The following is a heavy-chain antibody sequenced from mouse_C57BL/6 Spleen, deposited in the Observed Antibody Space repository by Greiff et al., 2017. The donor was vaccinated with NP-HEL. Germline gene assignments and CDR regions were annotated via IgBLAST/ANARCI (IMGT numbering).Heavy chain of an antibody. CDR3: TRGDYDGAYYAMDY. J-gene: IGHJ4*01. D-gene: IGHD2-4*01. V-gene: IGHV1-15*01. CDR1: GYTFTDYE. Sequence: QVTLKESGAELVRPGASVTLSCKASGYTFTDYEMHWVKQTPVHGLEWIGAIDPETGGTAYNQKFKGKAILTADKSSSTAYMELRSLTSEDSAVYYCTRGDYDGAYYAMDYWGQGTSVTVSS. CDR2: IDPETGGT.